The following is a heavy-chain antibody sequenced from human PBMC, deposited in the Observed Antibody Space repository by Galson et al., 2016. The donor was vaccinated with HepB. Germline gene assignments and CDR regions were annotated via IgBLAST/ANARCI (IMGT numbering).Heavy chain of an antibody. Sequence: SLRLSCAASGFTFSSYAMHWVRQAPGKGLEWLAVISYGGRNKYYADSVKGRFTVSRDDSKNTLYLQMNSLRPEDTAVYYCARNDYLTPYYSYGMDVWGQGTTVTVSS. V-gene: IGHV3-30-3*01. CDR2: ISYGGRNK. CDR1: GFTFSSYA. D-gene: IGHD4-11*01. CDR3: ARNDYLTPYYSYGMDV. J-gene: IGHJ6*02.